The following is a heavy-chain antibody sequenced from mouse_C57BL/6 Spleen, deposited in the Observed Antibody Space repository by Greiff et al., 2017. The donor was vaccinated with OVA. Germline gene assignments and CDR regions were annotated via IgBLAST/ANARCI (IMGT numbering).Heavy chain of an antibody. D-gene: IGHD2-4*01. Sequence: VKLVESGAELVRPGTSVKMSCKASGYTFTNYWIGWAKQRPGHGLEWIGDIYPGGGYTNYNEKFKGKATLTADKSSSTAYMQFSSLTSEDSAIYYCARIYYDSFYYAMDYWGQGTSVTVSS. CDR2: IYPGGGYT. CDR1: GYTFTNYW. V-gene: IGHV1-63*01. CDR3: ARIYYDSFYYAMDY. J-gene: IGHJ4*01.